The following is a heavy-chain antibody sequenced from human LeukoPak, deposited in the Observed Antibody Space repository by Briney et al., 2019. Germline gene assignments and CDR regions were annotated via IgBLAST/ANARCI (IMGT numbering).Heavy chain of an antibody. J-gene: IGHJ5*02. V-gene: IGHV4-59*01. CDR1: GGSLSSYY. Sequence: SETLSLTCTVSGGSLSSYYWSWIRQPPGKGLEWIGYIYYSGSTNYNPSLKSRVTISVDTSKNQFSLKLSSVTAADTAVYYCARAQGYYYGSGSKARRSQDQNWFDPWGQGTLVTVSS. CDR3: ARAQGYYYGSGSKARRSQDQNWFDP. D-gene: IGHD3-10*01. CDR2: IYYSGST.